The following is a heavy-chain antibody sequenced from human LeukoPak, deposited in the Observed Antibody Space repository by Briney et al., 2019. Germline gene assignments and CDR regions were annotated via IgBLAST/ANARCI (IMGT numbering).Heavy chain of an antibody. Sequence: SETLTLTCAVYGGSFSGYYWSWIRQPPGKGLEWVGEINHSGSTNYNPALKSRVTISVDTSKNQFSLKLSSVTAADTAVYYCARLIVVFDYWGQGTLVTVSS. V-gene: IGHV4-34*01. CDR1: GGSFSGYY. CDR2: INHSGST. D-gene: IGHD2-2*01. CDR3: ARLIVVFDY. J-gene: IGHJ4*02.